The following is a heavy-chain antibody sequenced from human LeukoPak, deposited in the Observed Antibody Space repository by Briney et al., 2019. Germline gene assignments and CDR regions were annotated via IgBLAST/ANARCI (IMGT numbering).Heavy chain of an antibody. Sequence: SETLSLTCTVSGGSISSYYWSWIRQPPGKGLEWIGYIYYSGSTNYNPSLKSRVTISVDTSKNQFSLKLSSVTAADTAVYYCARVKYGMDVWGQGPTVTVSS. CDR3: ARVKYGMDV. V-gene: IGHV4-59*01. CDR1: GGSISSYY. CDR2: IYYSGST. J-gene: IGHJ6*02.